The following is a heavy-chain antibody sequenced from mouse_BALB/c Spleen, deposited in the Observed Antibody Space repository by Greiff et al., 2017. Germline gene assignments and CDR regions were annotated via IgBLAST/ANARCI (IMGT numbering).Heavy chain of an antibody. CDR3: ARRDSPAMDY. CDR2: INPSNGRT. D-gene: IGHD3-3*01. J-gene: IGHJ4*01. V-gene: IGHV1S81*02. Sequence: QVQLKQPGAELVKPGASVKLSCKASGYTFTSYWMHWVKQRPGQGLEWIGEINPSNGRTNYNEKFKSKATLTVDKSSSTAYMQLSSLTSEDSAVYYCARRDSPAMDYWGQGTSVTVSS. CDR1: GYTFTSYW.